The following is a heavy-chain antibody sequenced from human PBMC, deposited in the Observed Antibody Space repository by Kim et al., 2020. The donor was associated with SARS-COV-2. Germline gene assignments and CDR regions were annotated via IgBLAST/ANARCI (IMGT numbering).Heavy chain of an antibody. V-gene: IGHV3-48*04. CDR3: ARRGGAAGLFDF. CDR2: IGNYRNTI. D-gene: IGHD3-16*01. CDR1: GFSFGTWC. Sequence: GGSLRLSCVGSGFSFGTWCVSWVRQAPGKGLEWVSYIGNYRNTINYADSVKGRFTISRDTAKNTVYLQMNSLRVEDTAVYYCARRGGAAGLFDFWCHGT. J-gene: IGHJ2*01.